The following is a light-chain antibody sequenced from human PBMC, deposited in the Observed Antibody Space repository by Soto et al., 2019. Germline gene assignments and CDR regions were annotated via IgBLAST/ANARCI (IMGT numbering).Light chain of an antibody. CDR2: KAS. V-gene: IGKV1-5*03. Sequence: DIQMTQSPSTLSASVGDRVTITCRASQSISSWLAWYQQKPGKAPKILIYKASSLESGVPSRFSGSGSGTEFTHTVSRMQPDHFATYYCQQYNSYWTFGQGTKVEIK. J-gene: IGKJ1*01. CDR3: QQYNSYWT. CDR1: QSISSW.